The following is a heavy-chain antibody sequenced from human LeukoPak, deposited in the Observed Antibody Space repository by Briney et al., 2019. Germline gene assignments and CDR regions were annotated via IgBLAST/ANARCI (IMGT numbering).Heavy chain of an antibody. CDR2: ITGSGSTI. CDR3: ARSIGLTGGGVDV. J-gene: IGHJ6*02. Sequence: GGSLRLSCAASGFTFRDYNMNWVRQAPGKGLEWVSYITGSGSTIHYADSVNGRFTISRDNAKNPLYLQMNSLRAEDSAVYYCARSIGLTGGGVDVWGRGTTVTVSS. V-gene: IGHV3-11*01. CDR1: GFTFRDYN. D-gene: IGHD3-9*01.